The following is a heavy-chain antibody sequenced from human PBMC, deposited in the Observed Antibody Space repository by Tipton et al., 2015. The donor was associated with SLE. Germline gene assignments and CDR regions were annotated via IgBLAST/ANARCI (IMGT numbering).Heavy chain of an antibody. D-gene: IGHD2-8*01. CDR2: IYSSGST. J-gene: IGHJ5*02. CDR1: DGSIRASYY. Sequence: TLSLTCTVSDGSIRASYYWSWIRQPPGKGLEWIGYIYSSGSTDYNPSLEGRVTISVDSSKNQFSLRLTSVSAADTAVYYCARDPSGYYSTSPYLWGQGTLVTVSS. V-gene: IGHV4-59*01. CDR3: ARDPSGYYSTSPYL.